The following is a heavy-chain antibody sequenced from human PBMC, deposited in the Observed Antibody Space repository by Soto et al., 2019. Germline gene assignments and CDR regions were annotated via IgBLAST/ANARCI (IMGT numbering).Heavy chain of an antibody. CDR3: ARDCSSSCFDY. CDR2: IWYDGSNK. Sequence: QVQLVESGGGVVQPGRSLRLSCAASGFTFSSYGMHWVRQAPGKGLEWVAVIWYDGSNKYYADSVKGRFTISRDNSKNTLDLQMNSLRAEDTAVYYCARDCSSSCFDYGGQGTLVTVSS. J-gene: IGHJ4*02. V-gene: IGHV3-33*01. D-gene: IGHD6-6*01. CDR1: GFTFSSYG.